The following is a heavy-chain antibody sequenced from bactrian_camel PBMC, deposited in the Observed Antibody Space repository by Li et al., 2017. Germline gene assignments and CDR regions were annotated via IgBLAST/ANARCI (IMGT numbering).Heavy chain of an antibody. D-gene: IGHD2*01. Sequence: VQLVESGGGSVQAGGSLRLSCVASGFTYSSYCMGWFRQAPGKEREGVAAIDVIGRTSYADSVKGRFTISKDNAKNTLSLQMNNLKPEDTAVYYCAAEPIYCASVSSQRSVSFRYWGQGTQVTV. CDR1: GFTYSSYC. CDR3: AAEPIYCASVSSQRSVSFRY. CDR2: IDVIGRT. V-gene: IGHV3S26*01. J-gene: IGHJ6*01.